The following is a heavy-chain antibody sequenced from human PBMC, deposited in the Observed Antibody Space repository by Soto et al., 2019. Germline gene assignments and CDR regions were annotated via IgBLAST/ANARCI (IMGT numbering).Heavy chain of an antibody. D-gene: IGHD6-13*01. CDR1: GGTFSSYT. J-gene: IGHJ4*02. V-gene: IGHV1-69*02. CDR3: ASAIAAAGSGDY. Sequence: QVQLVQSGAEVKKPGSSVKVSCKAYGGTFSSYTISWVRQAPGQGLEWMGRIVPILGIANYAQKFQGRVTITADKSTSTAYMELSSLRSEDTAVYYCASAIAAAGSGDYWGQGTLVTVSS. CDR2: IVPILGIA.